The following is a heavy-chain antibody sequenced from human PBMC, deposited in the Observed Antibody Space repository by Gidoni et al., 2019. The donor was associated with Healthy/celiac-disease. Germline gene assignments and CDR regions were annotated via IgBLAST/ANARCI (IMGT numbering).Heavy chain of an antibody. CDR2: IRSKAYGGTT. V-gene: IGHV3-49*04. CDR3: TRGVLGCSSTSCDYYYYYMDV. D-gene: IGHD2-2*01. CDR1: GFTLGAYA. Sequence: EVQLVESGGGLVQPGRSLRLSCKASGFTLGAYAMSWVRQAPGKGLEWVGFIRSKAYGGTTEYAASVKGRFTISRDDSKSIAYLQMNSLKTEDTAVYYCTRGVLGCSSTSCDYYYYYMDVWGKGTTVTVSS. J-gene: IGHJ6*03.